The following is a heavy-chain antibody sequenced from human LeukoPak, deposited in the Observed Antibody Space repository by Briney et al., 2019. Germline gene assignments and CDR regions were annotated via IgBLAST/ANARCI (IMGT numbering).Heavy chain of an antibody. J-gene: IGHJ4*02. CDR1: GGSISSGGYY. D-gene: IGHD3-9*01. V-gene: IGHV4-30-2*01. CDR3: AETGSNSAPVTFDY. Sequence: RPSETLSLTCTVSGGSISSGGYYWSWIRQPPGKGLEWIGYIYHSGSTYYNPSLKSRVTISVDTSKNQFSLKLSSVTAADTAVYCCAETGSNSAPVTFDYWGQGTLVTVSS. CDR2: IYHSGST.